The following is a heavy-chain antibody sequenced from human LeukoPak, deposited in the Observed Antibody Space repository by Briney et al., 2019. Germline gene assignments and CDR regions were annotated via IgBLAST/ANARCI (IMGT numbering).Heavy chain of an antibody. CDR2: ISSSSYI. CDR3: ARGGANDGPDY. Sequence: GGSLRLSCAASGFTFSSYSMNWVRQAPGKGLEWVSSISSSSYIYYADSVKGRFTISRDNAKNSLYLQMNSLRAEDTAVYYCARGGANDGPDYWGQGTLVTVSS. D-gene: IGHD1-1*01. J-gene: IGHJ4*02. V-gene: IGHV3-21*01. CDR1: GFTFSSYS.